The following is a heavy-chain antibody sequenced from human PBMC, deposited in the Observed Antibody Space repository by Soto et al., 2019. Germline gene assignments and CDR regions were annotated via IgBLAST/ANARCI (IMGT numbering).Heavy chain of an antibody. CDR2: ISSYNGNT. D-gene: IGHD3-10*01. J-gene: IGHJ4*02. Sequence: QVQLVQSGAEVKKLGASVKVSCKASGYTFTTYGINWVRQTPVHGVEWMGWISSYNGNTNYALKLQGRVTMTTDTSTSTVDMELSGLRSYATAGYYCAREFYDGAGPTYWGQGTLVTVSS. V-gene: IGHV1-18*01. CDR1: GYTFTTYG. CDR3: AREFYDGAGPTY.